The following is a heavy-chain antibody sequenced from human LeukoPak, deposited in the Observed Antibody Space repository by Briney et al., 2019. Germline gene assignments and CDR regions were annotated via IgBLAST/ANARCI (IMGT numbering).Heavy chain of an antibody. V-gene: IGHV1-2*02. CDR1: GYTFTNYF. CDR2: INPNSGGT. D-gene: IGHD2-15*01. J-gene: IGHJ4*02. CDR3: ASDLRAGVVVVPALAY. Sequence: ASVTVSCTASGYTFTNYFMHWVRQAPGQGLEWMGWINPNSGGTIYAQNFQGRVTMTRDTSISTAYMELSRLRSDDTALYYCASDLRAGVVVVPALAYWGQGTLVTVSS.